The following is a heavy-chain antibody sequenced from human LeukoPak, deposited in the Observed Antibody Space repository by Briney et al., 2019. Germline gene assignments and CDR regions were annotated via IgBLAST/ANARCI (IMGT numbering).Heavy chain of an antibody. J-gene: IGHJ4*02. V-gene: IGHV3-33*01. Sequence: GSLRLSCAASGFLFSTYGLHWVRQAPGKGLEWVAVIWYDGSNKYYTDSVKGRFTISKDNSKNTLYLQMNSLRVEDTAVYCCATDGSPNMRTRPLDYWGQGTLVTVSS. CDR3: ATDGSPNMRTRPLDY. CDR1: GFLFSTYG. CDR2: IWYDGSNK. D-gene: IGHD1-14*01.